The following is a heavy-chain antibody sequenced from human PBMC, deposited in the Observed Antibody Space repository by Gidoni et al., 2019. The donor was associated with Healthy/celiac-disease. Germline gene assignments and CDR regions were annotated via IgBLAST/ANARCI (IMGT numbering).Heavy chain of an antibody. V-gene: IGHV4-39*01. CDR2: IYYSGST. J-gene: IGHJ5*02. D-gene: IGHD2-15*01. CDR1: GGSISSSSYY. Sequence: QLQLQESGPGLVKPSETLSLTCTVSGGSISSSSYYWGWIRQPPGKGLEWIGSIYYSGSTYYNPSLKSRVTISVDTSKNQFSLKLSSVTAADTAVYYCARHLYCSGGSCHEGWFDPWGQGTLVTVSS. CDR3: ARHLYCSGGSCHEGWFDP.